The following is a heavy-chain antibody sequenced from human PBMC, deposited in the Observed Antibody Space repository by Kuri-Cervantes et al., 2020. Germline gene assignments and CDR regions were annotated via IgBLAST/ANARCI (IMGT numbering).Heavy chain of an antibody. Sequence: GGSLRLSCAASGFTFSDYYMSWIRQAPGKGLEWVSYISSSGSTIYYADSVKGRFTISRDNAKNSLYLQMNSLRAEDTALYYCAKDYYDFRSGYPRLGAFDIWGQGTMVTVSS. CDR3: AKDYYDFRSGYPRLGAFDI. CDR1: GFTFSDYY. J-gene: IGHJ3*02. V-gene: IGHV3-11*01. D-gene: IGHD3-3*01. CDR2: ISSSGSTI.